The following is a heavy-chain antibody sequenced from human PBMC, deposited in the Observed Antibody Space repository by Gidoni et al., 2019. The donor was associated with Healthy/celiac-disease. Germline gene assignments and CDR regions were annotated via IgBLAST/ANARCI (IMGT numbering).Heavy chain of an antibody. J-gene: IGHJ3*02. D-gene: IGHD4-17*01. CDR1: GFTFSSYA. Sequence: EVQLVESGGGLVQPGGSLRLSCAASGFTFSSYAMHWVRQAPGKGLEYVSAISSNGGSTYYANSVKGRFTISRDNSKNTLYLQMGSLRAEDMAVYYCAREKVGDYGGKEDAFDIWGQGTMVTVSS. CDR3: AREKVGDYGGKEDAFDI. V-gene: IGHV3-64*01. CDR2: ISSNGGST.